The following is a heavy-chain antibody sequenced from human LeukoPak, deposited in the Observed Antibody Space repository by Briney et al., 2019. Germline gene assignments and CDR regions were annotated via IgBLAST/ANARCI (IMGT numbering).Heavy chain of an antibody. CDR2: IRYDGSNE. J-gene: IGHJ4*02. CDR3: AKDRPRCSTTTCYSYFDY. CDR1: GFTFSSYG. D-gene: IGHD2-2*01. Sequence: GGSLRLSCAASGFTFSSYGIHWVRQAPGKGMEWVAFIRYDGSNENYADSVKGRFTTSRDDSKNMVSLQMNSLRAEDTAVYYCAKDRPRCSTTTCYSYFDYWGQGTLVTVSS. V-gene: IGHV3-30*02.